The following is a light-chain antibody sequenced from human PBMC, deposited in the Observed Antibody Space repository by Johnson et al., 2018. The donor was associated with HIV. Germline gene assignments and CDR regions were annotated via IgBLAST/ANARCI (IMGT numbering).Light chain of an antibody. CDR2: DNH. V-gene: IGLV1-51*01. CDR3: GTWDTSLSAYV. J-gene: IGLJ1*01. Sequence: QSVLTQPPSVSAAPGQKVTISCSGSSSNIGNNYVSWYQQLPGTAPKLLIYDNHKRPSGIPDRFSGSKSGTSATLAITGLQAGDEADYYCGTWDTSLSAYVFGTWTKVTVL. CDR1: SSNIGNNY.